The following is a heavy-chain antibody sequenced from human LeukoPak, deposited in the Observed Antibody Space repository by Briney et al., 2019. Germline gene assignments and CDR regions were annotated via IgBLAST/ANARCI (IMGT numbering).Heavy chain of an antibody. D-gene: IGHD3-22*01. CDR3: AKCLIVVSMGS. V-gene: IGHV3-23*01. CDR1: GFIFSDYF. CDR2: ISGSGGST. J-gene: IGHJ5*02. Sequence: GGSLRLSCVGSGFIFSDYFMSWVRQAPGKGLEWVSAISGSGGSTYYADSVKGRFTISRDNSKNTLYLQMNSLRAEDTAVYYCAKCLIVVSMGSWGQGTLVTVSS.